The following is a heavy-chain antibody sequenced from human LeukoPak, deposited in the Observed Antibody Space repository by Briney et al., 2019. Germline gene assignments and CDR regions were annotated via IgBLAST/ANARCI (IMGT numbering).Heavy chain of an antibody. CDR2: ISGSGSTI. J-gene: IGHJ4*02. CDR1: GFTFSDYF. V-gene: IGHV3-11*04. CDR3: ARDAEYCTSSSCYYDY. Sequence: GGSLRLSCAASGFTFSDYFMSWIRQAPGKGLEWVSYISGSGSTIYYADSLKGRFTVSRDNAKNSLYLQINSLRAEDTAVYYCARDAEYCTSSSCYYDYWGQGTLVTVSS. D-gene: IGHD2-2*01.